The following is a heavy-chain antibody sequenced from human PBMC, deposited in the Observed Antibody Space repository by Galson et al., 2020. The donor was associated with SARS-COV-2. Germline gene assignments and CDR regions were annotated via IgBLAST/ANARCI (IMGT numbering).Heavy chain of an antibody. CDR1: GFTFSSYA. Sequence: GGSPRLSCAASGFTFSSYAMHWVRQAPGKGLEWVAVISYDGSNKYYADSVKGRFTISRDNSKITLYLQMNSLRAEDAAVYYCARDLDGWLTCDYWGQGTLVSVSS. J-gene: IGHJ4*02. CDR3: ARDLDGWLTCDY. D-gene: IGHD5-12*01. V-gene: IGHV3-30-3*01. CDR2: ISYDGSNK.